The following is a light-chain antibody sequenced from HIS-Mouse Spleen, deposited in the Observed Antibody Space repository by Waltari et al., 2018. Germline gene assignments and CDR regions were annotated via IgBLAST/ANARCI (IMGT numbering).Light chain of an antibody. V-gene: IGLV2-14*03. CDR3: SSYTSSSFNVV. CDR2: DVS. Sequence: QSALTQPASVSGSPGQSITISCTGTCSDVGGYNYVSWYQQHPGKAPKLMIYDVSNRPSGVSNRFSGSKSGNTASLTISGLQAEDEADYYCSSYTSSSFNVVFGGGTKLTVL. J-gene: IGLJ2*01. CDR1: CSDVGGYNY.